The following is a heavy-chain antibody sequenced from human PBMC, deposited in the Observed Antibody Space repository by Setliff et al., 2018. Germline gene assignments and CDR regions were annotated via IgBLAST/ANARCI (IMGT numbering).Heavy chain of an antibody. D-gene: IGHD5-12*01. J-gene: IGHJ4*02. CDR2: LRRLRRYL. CDR1: FFPFLLSR. V-gene: IGHV3-21*01. CDR3: ARGSSDGYNSFDY. Sequence: SLLLSFSSSFFPFLLSRMNWVLHSPGKWLACFSSLRRLRRYLSYADSLKGRFTISRDNAKNSLYLQMNSLRAEDTAVYYCARGSSDGYNSFDYWGQGTLVTV.